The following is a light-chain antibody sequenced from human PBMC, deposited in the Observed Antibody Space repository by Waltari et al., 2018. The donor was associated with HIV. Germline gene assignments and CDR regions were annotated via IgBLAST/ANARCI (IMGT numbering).Light chain of an antibody. CDR1: TNNGGNQG. CDR3: PACDSRLRAWL. J-gene: IGLJ3*02. Sequence: QAGLTQPPSVSKGLRQTATLTCTGHTNNGGNQGAAWQQQHQGHPPQRLAYRNNNRPSEISSRLSGSRSGNTASRPLAELQPHHDASYYRPACDSRLRAWLCGVATK. V-gene: IGLV10-54*01. CDR2: RNN.